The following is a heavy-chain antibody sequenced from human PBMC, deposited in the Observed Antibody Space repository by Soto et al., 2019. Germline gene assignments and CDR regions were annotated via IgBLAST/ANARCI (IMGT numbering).Heavy chain of an antibody. J-gene: IGHJ4*02. D-gene: IGHD3-10*01. CDR1: GFTFSSYA. CDR2: ISYDGSNK. V-gene: IGHV3-30-3*01. CDR3: ARDNQWFGELTLDY. Sequence: QVQLVESGGGVVQPGRSLRLSCAASGFTFSSYAMHWVRQAPGKGLEWVAVISYDGSNKYYADSVKGRFTISRDNSKNTLYPQMNSLRAEDTAVYYCARDNQWFGELTLDYWGQGTLVTVSS.